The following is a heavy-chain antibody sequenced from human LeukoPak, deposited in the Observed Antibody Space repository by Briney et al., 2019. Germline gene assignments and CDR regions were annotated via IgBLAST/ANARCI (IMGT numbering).Heavy chain of an antibody. D-gene: IGHD3-3*01. CDR2: ISGSGGST. Sequence: GGSLRLSCAASGFTFSSYAMSWVRQAPGKGLEWVSAISGSGGSTYYADSVKGRFTIARDNSKNTLYLQMNSLRAEDTAVYYCAKGGADYDFWSGYPAWGQGTLVTVSS. CDR3: AKGGADYDFWSGYPA. V-gene: IGHV3-23*01. CDR1: GFTFSSYA. J-gene: IGHJ5*02.